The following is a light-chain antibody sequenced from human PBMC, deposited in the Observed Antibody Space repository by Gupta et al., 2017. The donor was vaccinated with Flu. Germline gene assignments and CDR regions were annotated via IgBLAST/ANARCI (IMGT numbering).Light chain of an antibody. CDR1: AVPNQY. CDR2: KDT. V-gene: IGLV3-25*03. J-gene: IGLJ3*02. CDR3: QSADSTAWV. Sequence: SPGQTARITCSGDAVPNQYTYWYQQKRGQAPVLLIYKDTERPSGIPERFSASSSGTTVTLTINGVQAEDEVDYYCQSADSTAWVFGGGTKLTVL.